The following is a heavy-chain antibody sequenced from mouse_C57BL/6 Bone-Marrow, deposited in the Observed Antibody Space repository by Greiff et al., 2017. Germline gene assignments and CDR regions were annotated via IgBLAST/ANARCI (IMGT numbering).Heavy chain of an antibody. CDR2: IDPANGNT. CDR1: GFNIKNTY. Sequence: EVQLQQSVAELVRPGASVKLSCTASGFNIKNTYMHWVKQRPEQGLEWIGRIDPANGNTQNDPKFQGKATITADTASNTAYLQLSSLTSEDTAIYYCASLDSSGYLAEFAYWGQGTLVTVSA. CDR3: ASLDSSGYLAEFAY. D-gene: IGHD3-2*02. V-gene: IGHV14-3*01. J-gene: IGHJ3*01.